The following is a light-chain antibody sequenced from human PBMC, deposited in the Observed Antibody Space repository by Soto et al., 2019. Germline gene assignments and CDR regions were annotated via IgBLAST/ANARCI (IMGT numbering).Light chain of an antibody. J-gene: IGKJ1*01. Sequence: EIVMTQSPATLSVSPGEGATLSCRASQSVSSNLAWYQQKPGQAPRLLIYGASTRATGIPARFSGSGSGSEFTLSISSLQSEDFAVYYCQQYNYWPPWTFGQGTKVEIK. CDR1: QSVSSN. CDR2: GAS. CDR3: QQYNYWPPWT. V-gene: IGKV3-15*01.